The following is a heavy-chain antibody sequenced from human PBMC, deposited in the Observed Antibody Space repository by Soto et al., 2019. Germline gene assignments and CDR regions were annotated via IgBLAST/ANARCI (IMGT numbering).Heavy chain of an antibody. D-gene: IGHD2-21*02. CDR3: ARVGVTTRFDY. J-gene: IGHJ4*02. V-gene: IGHV1-69*06. Sequence: ASVKVSCKASGGTFSSYAISWVRQAPGQGLEWVGGIIPIFGTANYAQKFQGRVTITADKSTSTAYMELSSLRSEDTAVYYCARVGVTTRFDYWGQGTLVTVSS. CDR2: IIPIFGTA. CDR1: GGTFSSYA.